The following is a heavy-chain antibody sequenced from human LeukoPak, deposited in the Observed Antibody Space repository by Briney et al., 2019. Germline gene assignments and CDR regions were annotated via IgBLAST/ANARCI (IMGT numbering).Heavy chain of an antibody. V-gene: IGHV3-21*01. D-gene: IGHD4-17*01. CDR3: ARVAAYGDYGIDAFDI. CDR2: ISSSSSYI. J-gene: IGHJ3*02. Sequence: GSLRLSCAASGFFFSSYSMDWVRQPPGKGLEWVPSISSSSSYIYYADSVKGRFTISRDNAKNSLYLQMNSLRAEDTAVYYCARVAAYGDYGIDAFDIWGQGTMGTVSS. CDR1: GFFFSSYS.